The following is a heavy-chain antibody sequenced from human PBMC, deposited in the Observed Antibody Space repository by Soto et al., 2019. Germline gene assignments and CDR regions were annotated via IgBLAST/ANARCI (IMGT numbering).Heavy chain of an antibody. CDR1: GYTFTNYG. J-gene: IGHJ4*02. V-gene: IGHV1-18*01. D-gene: IGHD2-15*01. CDR3: ARVLGGWGDY. Sequence: QVQLVQSGAEVKKPGASVKVSCKTSGYTFTNYGISWVRQAPGQGLEWMGWISAYNGNRKYAQKLQGRVTMTTDTSTSTAYMELRSLRADDTAVFYCARVLGGWGDYWGQGTLVTVSS. CDR2: ISAYNGNR.